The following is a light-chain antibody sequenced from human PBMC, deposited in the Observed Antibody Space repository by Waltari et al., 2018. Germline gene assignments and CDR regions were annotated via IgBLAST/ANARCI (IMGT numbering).Light chain of an antibody. V-gene: IGKV1-9*01. Sequence: ISLTQSPSSLSASVGDSGTITCRASQDISNYLALYQEKPGKAPKVLISAASTLQSGVPSRFSGSGSGTDFTLTISSLQPEDFATYYCQQLKSAFGPGTKVDIK. CDR1: QDISNY. CDR2: AAS. CDR3: QQLKSA. J-gene: IGKJ3*01.